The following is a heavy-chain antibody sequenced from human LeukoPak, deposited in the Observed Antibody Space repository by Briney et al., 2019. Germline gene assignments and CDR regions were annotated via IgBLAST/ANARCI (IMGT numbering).Heavy chain of an antibody. CDR1: GFTFSSSG. CDR3: AKLSLDSSRLYPADY. V-gene: IGHV3-23*01. J-gene: IGHJ4*02. Sequence: GGPLRLSCAASGFTFSSSGMNWVRQAPGKGLEWVSGTSGSGGTTYYADSVKGRFTISRDNSKNTLYLQMNSLRAEDTAVYFCAKLSLDSSRLYPADYWGQGTLVTVSS. CDR2: TSGSGGTT. D-gene: IGHD6-19*01.